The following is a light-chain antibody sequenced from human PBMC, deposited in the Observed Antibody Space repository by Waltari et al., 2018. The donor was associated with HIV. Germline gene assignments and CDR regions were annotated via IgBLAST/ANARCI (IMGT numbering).Light chain of an antibody. CDR2: EVI. CDR3: TSYTSNATLL. CDR1: SGAFELSSL. V-gene: IGLV2-14*01. J-gene: IGLJ3*02. Sequence: HSALPQHASVSASPGQSITVSCTGTSGAFELSSLISWYQQRPGKVPKFIIYEVISRPSRVSNRFSGSKAGNTASLTISGLQAEDEADYYCTSYTSNATLLFGGGTK.